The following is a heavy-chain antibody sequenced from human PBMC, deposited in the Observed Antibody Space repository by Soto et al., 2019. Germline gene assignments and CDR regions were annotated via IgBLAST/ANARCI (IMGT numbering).Heavy chain of an antibody. Sequence: GGSLRLSCSASGFTFSSYAMHWVRQAPGKGLEYVSAISSNGGSTYYADSVKGRFTISRDNSKNTLYLQMSSLRAEDTAVYYCVRVLSPTYYVFGRANRGFDPWGQGDLLTVSS. CDR2: ISSNGGST. D-gene: IGHD3-3*01. CDR1: GFTFSSYA. CDR3: VRVLSPTYYVFGRANRGFDP. J-gene: IGHJ5*02. V-gene: IGHV3-64D*08.